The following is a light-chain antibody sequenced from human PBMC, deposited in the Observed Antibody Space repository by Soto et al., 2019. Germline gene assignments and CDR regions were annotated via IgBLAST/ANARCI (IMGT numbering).Light chain of an antibody. Sequence: QAVLTQPPSVSGAPGQRVTISCTGSSSNIGAGFDVHWYHQIAGTAPKLLIYGNSNRPSGVPDRFSGSKSGTTASLTISGLQTEDEAEYYCTSYTSSSTYVFGTGTKLTVL. V-gene: IGLV1-40*01. J-gene: IGLJ1*01. CDR1: SSNIGAGFD. CDR2: GNS. CDR3: TSYTSSSTYV.